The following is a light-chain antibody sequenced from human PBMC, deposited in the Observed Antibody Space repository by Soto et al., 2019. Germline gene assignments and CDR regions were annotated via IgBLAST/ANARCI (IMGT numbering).Light chain of an antibody. CDR3: SSYTSSSTPFV. CDR1: SSDVGGYNY. V-gene: IGLV2-14*01. J-gene: IGLJ1*01. Sequence: QSALTQPASVSGSPGQSITISCTGTSSDVGGYNYVSWYQQHPGKAPKLMIYDVSNRPSGVSDRFFGSKSGNTASLTISWLQAEYEADYYCSSYTSSSTPFVFGTGTKLTVL. CDR2: DVS.